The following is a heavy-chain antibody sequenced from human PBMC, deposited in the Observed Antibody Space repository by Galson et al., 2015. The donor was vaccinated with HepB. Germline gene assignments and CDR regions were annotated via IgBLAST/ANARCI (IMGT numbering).Heavy chain of an antibody. D-gene: IGHD2-8*02. CDR3: ASLGTRELVQAGDY. CDR1: GYTFTSYG. CDR2: ISAYNGNT. J-gene: IGHJ4*02. V-gene: IGHV1-18*01. Sequence: SVKVSCKASGYTFTSYGISWVRQAPGQGLEWMGWISAYNGNTNYAQKLQGRVTMTTDTSTSTAYMELRSLSSDDTAVYYCASLGTRELVQAGDYWGQGTLVTVSS.